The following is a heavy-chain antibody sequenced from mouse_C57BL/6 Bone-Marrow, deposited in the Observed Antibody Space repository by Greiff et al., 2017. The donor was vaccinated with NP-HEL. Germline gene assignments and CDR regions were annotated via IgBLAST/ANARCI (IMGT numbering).Heavy chain of an antibody. V-gene: IGHV1-50*01. CDR1: GYTFTSYW. CDR2: IDPSDSYT. Sequence: VQLQQPGAELVKPGASVKLSCKASGYTFTSYWMQWVKQRPGQGLEWIGEIDPSDSYTNYNQKFKGKATLTVDTSSSTAYMQLSSLTSEDSAVYYCARGVGYYGNFAYWGQGTLVTVSA. D-gene: IGHD2-1*01. J-gene: IGHJ3*01. CDR3: ARGVGYYGNFAY.